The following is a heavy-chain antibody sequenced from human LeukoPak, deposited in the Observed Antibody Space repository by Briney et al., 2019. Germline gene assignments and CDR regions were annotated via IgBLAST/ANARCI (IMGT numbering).Heavy chain of an antibody. CDR2: ISGSGGST. CDR3: AKDLETITMIVVVITDAFDI. Sequence: GGSLRLSCAASGFTFSSYAMSWVRQAPGKGLEWVSAISGSGGSTYYADSVKGRFTISRDNSKNTLHLQMNSLRAEDTAVYYRAKDLETITMIVVVITDAFDIWGQGTMVTVSS. CDR1: GFTFSSYA. D-gene: IGHD3-22*01. J-gene: IGHJ3*02. V-gene: IGHV3-23*01.